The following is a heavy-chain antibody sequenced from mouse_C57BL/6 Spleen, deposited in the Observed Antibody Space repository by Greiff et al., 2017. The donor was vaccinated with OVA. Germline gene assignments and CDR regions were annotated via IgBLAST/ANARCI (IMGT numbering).Heavy chain of an antibody. D-gene: IGHD1-1*01. Sequence: EVKLQQSGPELVKPGASVKISCKASGYSFTGYYMNWVKQSPEKSLEWIGEINPSTGGTTYNQKFKAKATLTVDKSSSTAYMQLKSLTSEDSAVYYCARDDYGSSGGFAYWGQGTLVTVSA. CDR3: ARDDYGSSGGFAY. CDR2: INPSTGGT. CDR1: GYSFTGYY. V-gene: IGHV1-42*01. J-gene: IGHJ3*01.